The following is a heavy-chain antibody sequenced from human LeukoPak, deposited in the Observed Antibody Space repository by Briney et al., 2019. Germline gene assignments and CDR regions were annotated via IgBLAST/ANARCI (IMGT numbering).Heavy chain of an antibody. CDR3: VGGTPPEDY. CDR2: FHYSGTT. D-gene: IGHD1-14*01. CDR1: GGSISSSSYY. Sequence: SETLSLTCTVSGGSISSSSYYWGWIRQSPGKGLEWIGSFHYSGTTYYSPSLKSRVTISVDTSKNQFSLKLSSVTAADTAVYFCVGGTPPEDYWGQGTLVTVSS. J-gene: IGHJ4*02. V-gene: IGHV4-39*07.